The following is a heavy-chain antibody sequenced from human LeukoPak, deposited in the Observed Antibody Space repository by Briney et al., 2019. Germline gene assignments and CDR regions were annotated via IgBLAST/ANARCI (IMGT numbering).Heavy chain of an antibody. CDR3: VKVGTATSDN. Sequence: GGSLRLSCSASGFTSCGDAMHCGRKAPGKGLEYVSTISSNGGSTYYADSVKDRFTISRDYSKNTLFLQLSRLRAEDTAVYYCVKVGTATSDNWGQGTLVTVSS. J-gene: IGHJ4*02. CDR1: GFTSCGDA. D-gene: IGHD1-26*01. V-gene: IGHV3-64D*06. CDR2: ISSNGGST.